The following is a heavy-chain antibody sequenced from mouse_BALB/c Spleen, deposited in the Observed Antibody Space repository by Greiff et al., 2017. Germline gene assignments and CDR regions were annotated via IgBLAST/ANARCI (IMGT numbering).Heavy chain of an antibody. J-gene: IGHJ4*01. CDR1: GFDFSRYW. V-gene: IGHV4-1*02. D-gene: IGHD2-4*01. CDR2: INPDSSTI. Sequence: EVQGVESGGGLVQPGGSLKLSCAASGFDFSRYWMSWVRQAPGKGLEWIGEINPDSSTINYTPSLKDKFIISRDNAKNTLYLQMSKVRSEDTALYYCARGGKTIYYDYDYAMDYWGQGTSVTVSS. CDR3: ARGGKTIYYDYDYAMDY.